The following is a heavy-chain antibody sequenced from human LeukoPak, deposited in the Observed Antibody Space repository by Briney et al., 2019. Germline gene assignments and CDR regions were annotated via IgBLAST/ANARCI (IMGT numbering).Heavy chain of an antibody. D-gene: IGHD6-19*01. CDR1: GGSISSGDYY. V-gene: IGHV4-30-4*01. CDR2: IYYSGST. Sequence: SETLSLTCTVSGGSISSGDYYWSWIRQPPGKGLEWIGYIYYSGSTYYNPSLKSRVTISVDTSKNQFSLKLSSVTAADTAVYYCARRIAVAGTSFDYWGQGTLVTVSS. CDR3: ARRIAVAGTSFDY. J-gene: IGHJ4*02.